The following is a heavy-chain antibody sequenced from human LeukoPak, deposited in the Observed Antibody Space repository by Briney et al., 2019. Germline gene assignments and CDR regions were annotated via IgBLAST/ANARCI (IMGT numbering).Heavy chain of an antibody. CDR1: GFIFSTYS. V-gene: IGHV3-48*02. CDR2: ISGSSSTI. Sequence: GGSLRLSCAASGFIFSTYSMNWVRQAPGKGPEWVSYISGSSSTIYYADSVRGRFTISRDHAKNSLYLQMSSLRDEDTAVYYCGRGLGGSYYYYYGMDVWGQGTTVTVSS. D-gene: IGHD1-26*01. CDR3: GRGLGGSYYYYYGMDV. J-gene: IGHJ6*02.